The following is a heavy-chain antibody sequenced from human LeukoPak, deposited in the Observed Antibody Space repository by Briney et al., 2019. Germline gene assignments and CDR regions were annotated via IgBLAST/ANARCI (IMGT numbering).Heavy chain of an antibody. Sequence: AGGSLRLSCAASGFTVSSNYMSWVRQAPGKGLEWVSVIYSGGSTYYADSVKGRFTISRDNSKNTLYLQMNSLRAEDTAVYYCAKDGPLLEWLYGDFDYWGQGTLVTVSS. CDR3: AKDGPLLEWLYGDFDY. J-gene: IGHJ4*02. CDR2: IYSGGST. CDR1: GFTVSSNY. D-gene: IGHD3-3*01. V-gene: IGHV3-53*01.